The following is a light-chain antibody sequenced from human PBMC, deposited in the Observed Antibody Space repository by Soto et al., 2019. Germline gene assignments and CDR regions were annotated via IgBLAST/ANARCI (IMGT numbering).Light chain of an antibody. Sequence: DIQMTQSPSSVSASVGDRVTITCRASQAISSWLAWYQQKPGRAPKLLIYQASSLENGVPSRFSGSGSGTEFSLTISSLQPDDFATYYCQQYSSHSTFGQGTKVDI. V-gene: IGKV1-5*03. CDR2: QAS. CDR3: QQYSSHST. J-gene: IGKJ1*01. CDR1: QAISSW.